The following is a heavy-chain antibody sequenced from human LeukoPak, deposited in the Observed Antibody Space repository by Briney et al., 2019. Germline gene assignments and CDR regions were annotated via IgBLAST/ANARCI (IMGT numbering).Heavy chain of an antibody. CDR1: GYTFTRYG. Sequence: GASVKVSCKASGYTFTRYGISWVRQAPGQGLEWMGWISAYNGNTNYAQKLQGRVTMTTDTSTSTAYMELRSLRSDDTAVYYCARSGIVATTGCGMDVWGQGTTVTVSS. D-gene: IGHD5-12*01. V-gene: IGHV1-18*01. CDR3: ARSGIVATTGCGMDV. J-gene: IGHJ6*02. CDR2: ISAYNGNT.